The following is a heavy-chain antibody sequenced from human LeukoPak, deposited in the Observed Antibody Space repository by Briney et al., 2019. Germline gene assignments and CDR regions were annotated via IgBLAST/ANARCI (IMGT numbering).Heavy chain of an antibody. D-gene: IGHD6-6*01. J-gene: IGHJ3*02. Sequence: PGGSLRLSCAASGFTFSSYSMNWVRQAPGKGLEWVSSISSSSSYIYYADSMKGRFTISRDNAKNSLYLQMNSLRAEDTAVYYCARAIAARVYDAFDIWGQGTMVTVSS. CDR2: ISSSSSYI. V-gene: IGHV3-21*01. CDR1: GFTFSSYS. CDR3: ARAIAARVYDAFDI.